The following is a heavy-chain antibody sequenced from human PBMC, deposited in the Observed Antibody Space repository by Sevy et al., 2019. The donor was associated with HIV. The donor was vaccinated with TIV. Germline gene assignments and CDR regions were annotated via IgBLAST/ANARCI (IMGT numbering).Heavy chain of an antibody. J-gene: IGHJ4*02. Sequence: GGSLRLSCEASGFTFTRYAFHWVRQAPGKGLEWVAVISKEGTNKYFIDSVKRRFTISRDNSRNTLFLQMERLRAEDTAMYFCARDPHAVPHWGSFDSWGQGTLVTVSS. V-gene: IGHV3-30-3*01. CDR3: ARDPHAVPHWGSFDS. CDR2: ISKEGTNK. CDR1: GFTFTRYA. D-gene: IGHD3-16*01.